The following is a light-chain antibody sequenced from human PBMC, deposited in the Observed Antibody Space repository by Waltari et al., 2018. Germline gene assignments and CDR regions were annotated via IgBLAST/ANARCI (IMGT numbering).Light chain of an antibody. V-gene: IGKV1-9*01. CDR2: AAS. CDR3: QQLDTYPRT. J-gene: IGKJ1*01. Sequence: IQLTQSPSTLSASVGDRVTHTSRASQGITKFLAWYPQKPGKAPEVLIFAASTLRTGVPSRFSGRGSGTDFTLTISSLQPEDFATYFCQQLDTYPRTFGQGTKVEIK. CDR1: QGITKF.